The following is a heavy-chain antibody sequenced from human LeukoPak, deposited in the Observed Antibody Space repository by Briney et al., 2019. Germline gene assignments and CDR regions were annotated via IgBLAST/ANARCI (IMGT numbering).Heavy chain of an antibody. Sequence: GGSLRLSCAASGFTFSSYGMHWVRQAPGKGLEWVAFIRYDGSNKYYADSVKGRFTISRDNSKNTLYLQMNSLRAEDTAVYYCARENYGSGSYWHYYYYMDVWGKGTTVTISS. V-gene: IGHV3-30*02. CDR3: ARENYGSGSYWHYYYYMDV. J-gene: IGHJ6*03. CDR2: IRYDGSNK. D-gene: IGHD3-10*01. CDR1: GFTFSSYG.